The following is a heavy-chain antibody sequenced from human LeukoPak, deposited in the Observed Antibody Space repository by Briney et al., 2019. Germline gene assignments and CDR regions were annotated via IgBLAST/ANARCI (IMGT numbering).Heavy chain of an antibody. CDR3: ARGRHNNC. Sequence: GASVKVSCKASGYTFTSYFLHWVRQAPGQGLEWMGIINPSGGATSYAQQFQGRVTMTRDMSTSTVYMELSSLRSEDTAVYYCARGRHNNCWGQGTMVTVSS. D-gene: IGHD1-1*01. J-gene: IGHJ3*01. CDR1: GYTFTSYF. CDR2: INPSGGAT. V-gene: IGHV1-46*01.